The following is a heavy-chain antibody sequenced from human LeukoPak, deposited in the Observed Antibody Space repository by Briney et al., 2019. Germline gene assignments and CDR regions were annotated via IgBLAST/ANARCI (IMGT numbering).Heavy chain of an antibody. CDR3: ARVWYYGSGTNSDLYYYYYMDV. V-gene: IGHV4-34*01. CDR1: GFTFSRHG. Sequence: GSLRLSCVASGFTFSRHGMNWVRQAPGKGLEWIGEINHSGSTNYNPSLKSRVTISIDTSKNQFSLKLSAVTAADTAVYYCARVWYYGSGTNSDLYYYYYMDVWGRGTTVTVSS. D-gene: IGHD3-10*01. CDR2: INHSGST. J-gene: IGHJ6*03.